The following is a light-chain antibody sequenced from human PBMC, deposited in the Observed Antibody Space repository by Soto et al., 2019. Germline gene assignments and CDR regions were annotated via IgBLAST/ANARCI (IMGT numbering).Light chain of an antibody. Sequence: DIQMTQSPSTLSASVGDRVTITCRASQSISSWLAWYQQKPGKAPKLLIYKASSLESGVPSRFSGSGSGTEFTLTISSLQPDDFATYYCQQYNGYSGYSFGQGTKVEIK. V-gene: IGKV1-5*03. J-gene: IGKJ2*03. CDR3: QQYNGYSGYS. CDR1: QSISSW. CDR2: KAS.